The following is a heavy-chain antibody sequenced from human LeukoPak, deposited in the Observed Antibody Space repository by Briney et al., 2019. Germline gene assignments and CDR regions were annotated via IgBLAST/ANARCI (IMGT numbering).Heavy chain of an antibody. CDR3: ARGRKYCSGGSCYSNWFDP. Sequence: PSETLSLACTVSGYSISSGYYWGWIRQPPGKGLEWIGSIYHSGSTYYNPSLKSRVTISVDTSKNQFSLKLSSVTAADTAVYYCARGRKYCSGGSCYSNWFDPWGQGTLVTVSS. J-gene: IGHJ5*02. D-gene: IGHD2-15*01. CDR1: GYSISSGYY. V-gene: IGHV4-38-2*02. CDR2: IYHSGST.